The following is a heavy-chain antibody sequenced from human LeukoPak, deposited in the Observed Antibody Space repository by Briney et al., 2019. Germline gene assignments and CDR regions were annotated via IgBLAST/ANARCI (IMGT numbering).Heavy chain of an antibody. J-gene: IGHJ6*02. CDR1: GFTFRSYW. CDR3: ARDRGPSLMDV. Sequence: GGSLRLSCAASGFTFRSYWMSWVRQAPGKGLEWVSVIYSRGTTYYADSVKGRFTISRDNFENMLYLQMNSLRAEDTAVYYCARDRGPSLMDVWGQGTTVTVSS. V-gene: IGHV3-66*01. CDR2: IYSRGTT.